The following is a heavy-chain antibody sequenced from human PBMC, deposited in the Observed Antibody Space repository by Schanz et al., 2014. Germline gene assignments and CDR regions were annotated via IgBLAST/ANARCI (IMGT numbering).Heavy chain of an antibody. CDR3: ARDKGGYYPFDY. CDR1: GFTFSNYA. J-gene: IGHJ4*02. D-gene: IGHD3-22*01. V-gene: IGHV3-23*04. CDR2: ISGSGGDT. Sequence: EVQLVESGGDLVQPGGSLSLSCAASGFTFSNYAMSWVRQAPGKGLEWVSAISGSGGDTYYADSVKGRFTISRDNAKNSLYLQMNSLRAEDTAVYYCARDKGGYYPFDYWGQGSLVTVSS.